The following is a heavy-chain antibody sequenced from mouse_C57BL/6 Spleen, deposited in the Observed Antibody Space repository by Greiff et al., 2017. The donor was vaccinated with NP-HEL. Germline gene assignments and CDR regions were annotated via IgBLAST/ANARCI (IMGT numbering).Heavy chain of an antibody. CDR1: GYTFTSYG. J-gene: IGHJ4*01. CDR2: IYPRSGNT. Sequence: QVQLKQSGAELARPGASVKLSCKASGYTFTSYGISWVKQRTGQGLEWIGEIYPRSGNTYYNEKFKGKATLTADKSSSTAYMELRSLTSEDSAVYFCARHSGSSLYYAMDYWGQGTSVTVSS. D-gene: IGHD1-1*01. CDR3: ARHSGSSLYYAMDY. V-gene: IGHV1-81*01.